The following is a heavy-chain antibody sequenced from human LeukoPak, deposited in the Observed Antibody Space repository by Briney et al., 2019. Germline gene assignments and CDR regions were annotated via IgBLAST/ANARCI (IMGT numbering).Heavy chain of an antibody. CDR3: ARDERYYGSGSYTYGMDV. CDR2: ISYDGSNK. Sequence: PGGSLRLSCAASGFTFSSYAMHWVRQAPGKGLEWVAVISYDGSNKYYADSVKGRFTISRDNSKNTLYLQMNSLRAEDTAVYYCARDERYYGSGSYTYGMDVWGQGTTVTVSS. CDR1: GFTFSSYA. V-gene: IGHV3-30*04. D-gene: IGHD3-10*01. J-gene: IGHJ6*02.